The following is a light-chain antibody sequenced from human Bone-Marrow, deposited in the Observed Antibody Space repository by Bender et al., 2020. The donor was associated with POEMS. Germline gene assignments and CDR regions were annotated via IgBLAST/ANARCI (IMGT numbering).Light chain of an antibody. J-gene: IGLJ2*01. Sequence: KFMLTQPHSVSESPGKTVTISCTRSSGNIASNYVQWYQQRPGSAPTTVIYEDKQRPSGVPDRFSGSKSGNTASLAISGLQAEDEADYYCSSFAGSHIFVVFGGGTKLSVL. CDR3: SSFAGSHIFVV. CDR1: SGNIASNY. CDR2: EDK. V-gene: IGLV6-57*03.